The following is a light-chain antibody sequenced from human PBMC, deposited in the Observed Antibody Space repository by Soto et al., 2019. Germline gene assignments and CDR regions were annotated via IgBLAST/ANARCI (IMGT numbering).Light chain of an antibody. CDR2: APS. V-gene: IGKV1-9*01. CDR3: QQLHGYPIT. J-gene: IGKJ5*01. Sequence: ILLTQTPSSLSASVGDIVTITCRASQGIDTSLAWYQQKPGKAPKILIYAPSNFQSGVPSRFSGSGSGTHCTLTISSLQPEDFATYYCQQLHGYPITFGQGTRLEIK. CDR1: QGIDTS.